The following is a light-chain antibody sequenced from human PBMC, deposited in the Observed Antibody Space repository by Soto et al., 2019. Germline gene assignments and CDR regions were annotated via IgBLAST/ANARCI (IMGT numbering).Light chain of an antibody. CDR1: SSDVGGYNY. CDR2: EVS. V-gene: IGLV2-14*01. J-gene: IGLJ2*01. CDR3: SSYTRSSTHVV. Sequence: QSALTQPASVSGSPGQSITISCTGTSSDVGGYNYVSWYQQHPGKAPKLMIYEVSNRPSGVSNRFSGSKSGNTASLTISGRQAADEAAYYCSSYTRSSTHVVFGGGTKLTVL.